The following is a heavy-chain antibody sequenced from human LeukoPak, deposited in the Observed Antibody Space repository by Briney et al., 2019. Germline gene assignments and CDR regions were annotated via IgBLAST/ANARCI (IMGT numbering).Heavy chain of an antibody. V-gene: IGHV4-59*08. J-gene: IGHJ4*02. CDR3: ARLSIVGATTIRDY. CDR2: IYYSGST. Sequence: PSETLSLTCTVSGGSISSYHWSWIRQPPGKGLEWIGYIYYSGSTNYNPSLKSRVTISVDTSKNQFSLRLSSVTAADTALYYCARLSIVGATTIRDYWGQGTLVTVSS. D-gene: IGHD1-26*01. CDR1: GGSISSYH.